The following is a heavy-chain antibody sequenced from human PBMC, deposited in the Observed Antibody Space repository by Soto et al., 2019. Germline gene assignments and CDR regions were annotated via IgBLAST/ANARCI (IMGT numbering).Heavy chain of an antibody. D-gene: IGHD6-13*01. CDR2: AYYGSQWYY. J-gene: IGHJ1*01. V-gene: IGHV6-1*01. CDR3: ARGLDILPGVAAPGTRQH. Sequence: PSQTLSLTCAISGDSVSSNSAAWNWIRQSPSRGLEWLGRAYYGSQWYYDSAVSVRSRITVIPDTSKNQFSLQLNSVTPEDTAVYYCARGLDILPGVAAPGTRQHSGQRTPDTVSA. CDR1: GDSVSSNSAA.